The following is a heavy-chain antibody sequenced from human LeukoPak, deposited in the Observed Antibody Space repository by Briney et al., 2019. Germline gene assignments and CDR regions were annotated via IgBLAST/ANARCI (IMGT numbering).Heavy chain of an antibody. CDR2: ISSSSRSSYI. CDR1: GFSFSSYS. V-gene: IGHV3-21*01. Sequence: GGSLRLSCAASGFSFSSYSMNWVRQAPGKGLEWVSSISSSSRSSYIFYAASVKGRFTISRDNTKNSLFLKMNSLVAEDTAVYYCARGYIDNLGYSPRSSFDSWGQGSLVTVSS. J-gene: IGHJ4*02. D-gene: IGHD3-22*01. CDR3: ARGYIDNLGYSPRSSFDS.